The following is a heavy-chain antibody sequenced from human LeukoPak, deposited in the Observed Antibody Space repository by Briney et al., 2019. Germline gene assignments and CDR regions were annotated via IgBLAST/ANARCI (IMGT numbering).Heavy chain of an antibody. Sequence: SETLSLTCTVSGGSISSYYWSWIRQPPGKGLEWIGYIYYSGSTNYNPSLKSRVIISVDTSKNQFSLKLSSVTAADTAVYYCARVTYYYDSSPTGVFDYWGQGTLVTVSS. CDR1: GGSISSYY. V-gene: IGHV4-59*12. J-gene: IGHJ4*02. D-gene: IGHD3-22*01. CDR2: IYYSGST. CDR3: ARVTYYYDSSPTGVFDY.